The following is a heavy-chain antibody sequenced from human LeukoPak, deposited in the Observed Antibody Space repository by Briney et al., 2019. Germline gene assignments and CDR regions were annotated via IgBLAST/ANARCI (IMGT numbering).Heavy chain of an antibody. CDR3: ARGEGWYCSSTSCYDTYYYYGMDV. V-gene: IGHV1-18*01. Sequence: ASVKVSCKASGYTFTSYGISWVRQAPGQGLEWMGWISAYNGNTNYAQKLQGRVTMTTDTSTSKAYMELRSLRSDDTAVYYCARGEGWYCSSTSCYDTYYYYGMDVWGQGTTVTVSS. J-gene: IGHJ6*02. CDR2: ISAYNGNT. CDR1: GYTFTSYG. D-gene: IGHD2-2*01.